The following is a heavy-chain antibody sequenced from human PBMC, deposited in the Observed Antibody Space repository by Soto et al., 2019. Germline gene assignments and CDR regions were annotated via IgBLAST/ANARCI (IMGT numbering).Heavy chain of an antibody. CDR1: GFTFSDHY. Sequence: PGGSLRLSCAASGFTFSDHYMDWVRQTPERGLEWVGRARNRANSYTTEYAASVKGRFTVSRDESKTSLFLQMNSLETEDTAVYYCVRLNNNGYYYDNWGPGT. D-gene: IGHD3-22*01. V-gene: IGHV3-72*01. CDR3: VRLNNNGYYYDN. CDR2: ARNRANSYTT. J-gene: IGHJ4*02.